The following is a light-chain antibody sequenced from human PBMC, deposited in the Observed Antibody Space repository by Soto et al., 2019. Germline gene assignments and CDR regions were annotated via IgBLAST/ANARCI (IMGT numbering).Light chain of an antibody. CDR2: KAT. J-gene: IGKJ2*01. CDR1: QIIGSW. CDR3: QQYNDFQYT. Sequence: DIQMTQSPSTLSASVGDGVTITCRASQIIGSWLAWYQQKPGKAPKLLIYKATNLQSGVPSRFSGSGSGTDFSLTISSLQPEDSATSLCQQYNDFQYTFGPGTKLEI. V-gene: IGKV1-5*03.